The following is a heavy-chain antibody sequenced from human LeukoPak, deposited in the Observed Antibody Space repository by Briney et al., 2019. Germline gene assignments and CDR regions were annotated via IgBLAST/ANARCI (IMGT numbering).Heavy chain of an antibody. D-gene: IGHD3-16*01. V-gene: IGHV3-30-3*01. CDR1: GFTFSSYA. Sequence: GGSLRLSCAASGFTFSSYAMHWVRQAPGKGLEWVAVISYDRSNKYYADSVKGRFTISRDNSKNTLYLQMSSLKTEDTALYYCARERTITGDVFDIWGQGTMVTVSS. CDR2: ISYDRSNK. CDR3: ARERTITGDVFDI. J-gene: IGHJ3*02.